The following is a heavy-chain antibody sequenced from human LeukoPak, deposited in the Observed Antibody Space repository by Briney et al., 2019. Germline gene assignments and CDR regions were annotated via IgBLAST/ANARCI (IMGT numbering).Heavy chain of an antibody. J-gene: IGHJ4*02. CDR1: GFTFSSYH. Sequence: PGGSLRLSCVVSGFTFSSYHMNWVRQAPGKGLEWVSSISTSSSSSYIYYADSVTGRFTISRDNAKNSLYLQMNSLRAEDTAVYYCARERGYSYGPFDYWGQGTLVTVSS. V-gene: IGHV3-21*01. D-gene: IGHD5-18*01. CDR2: ISTSSSSSYI. CDR3: ARERGYSYGPFDY.